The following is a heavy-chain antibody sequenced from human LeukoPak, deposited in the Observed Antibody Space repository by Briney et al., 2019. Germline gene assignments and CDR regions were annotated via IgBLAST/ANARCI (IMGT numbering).Heavy chain of an antibody. CDR3: AKAACGGNCYYYMDV. CDR2: INPSGGST. V-gene: IGHV1-46*01. CDR1: GYTFTSYY. D-gene: IGHD2-21*01. J-gene: IGHJ6*03. Sequence: ASVKVSCKASGYTFTSYYMHWVRQAPGQGLEWMGIINPSGGSTGYAQKFQGRVTMTRDMSTSTVYMELSSLRSEDTAVYYCAKAACGGNCYYYMDVWGKGTTVTI.